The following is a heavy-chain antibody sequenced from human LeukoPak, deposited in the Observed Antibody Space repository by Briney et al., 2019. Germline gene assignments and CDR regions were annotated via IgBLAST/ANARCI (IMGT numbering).Heavy chain of an antibody. CDR1: GYTFTSYY. V-gene: IGHV1-46*01. D-gene: IGHD2-2*01. Sequence: RASVKVSCKASGYTFTSYYMHWVRQAPGQGLEWMGIFNPSGGTTTYAQKFQGRVTMTRDTSTSTVYLELSSLRSEDTAVYYCVRDSAENWFDPWGQGTLVTVSS. CDR2: FNPSGGTT. CDR3: VRDSAENWFDP. J-gene: IGHJ5*02.